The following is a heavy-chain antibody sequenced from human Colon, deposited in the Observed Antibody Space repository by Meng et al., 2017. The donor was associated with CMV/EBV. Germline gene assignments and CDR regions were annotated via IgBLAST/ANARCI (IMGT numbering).Heavy chain of an antibody. Sequence: GGSLRLSCAASGFTLRTYAMNWVRQTPGKGLEWVTLISSDGSHQYYADSVKGRFTISRDNSKNTLYLQMNSLRPEDAAVYYCAKTTVTTSYYYYGMDVWGQGTTVTVSS. CDR3: AKTTVTTSYYYYGMDV. J-gene: IGHJ6*02. CDR2: ISSDGSHQ. V-gene: IGHV3-30*18. D-gene: IGHD4-17*01. CDR1: GFTLRTYA.